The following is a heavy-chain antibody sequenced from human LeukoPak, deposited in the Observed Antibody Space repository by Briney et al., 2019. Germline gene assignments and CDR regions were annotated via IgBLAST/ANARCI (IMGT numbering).Heavy chain of an antibody. D-gene: IGHD2-2*01. CDR3: ARAAGYCSSTSCYVFDY. V-gene: IGHV1-18*04. J-gene: IGHJ4*02. Sequence: GASVKVSCKASGYTFTSYGISWVRQAPGQGLEWMGWISAYNGNTNYAQKLQGRVTMTTDTSTSIAYMELRSLRSDDTAVYYCARAAGYCSSTSCYVFDYWGQGTLVTVSS. CDR1: GYTFTSYG. CDR2: ISAYNGNT.